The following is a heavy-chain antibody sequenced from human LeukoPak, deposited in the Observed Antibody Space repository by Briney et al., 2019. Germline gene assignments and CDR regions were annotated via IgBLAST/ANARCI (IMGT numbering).Heavy chain of an antibody. CDR3: VGAGGFDI. V-gene: IGHV3-30*03. CDR1: GFTFSSYG. CDR2: ISYDGSNK. J-gene: IGHJ3*02. D-gene: IGHD3-10*01. Sequence: GRSLRLSCAASGFTFSSYGMHWVRQAPGKGLEWVAVISYDGSNKYYADSVKGRFTISRDNSKNTPYLQMNSLRAEDTAVYYCVGAGGFDIWGQGTMVTVSS.